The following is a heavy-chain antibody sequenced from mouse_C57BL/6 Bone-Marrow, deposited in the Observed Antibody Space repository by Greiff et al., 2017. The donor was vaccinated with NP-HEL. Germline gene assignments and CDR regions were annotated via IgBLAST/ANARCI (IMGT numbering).Heavy chain of an antibody. CDR1: GFTFSDYG. J-gene: IGHJ2*01. CDR2: ISSGSSTI. CDR3: TRRLLFDR. D-gene: IGHD2-3*01. V-gene: IGHV5-17*01. Sequence: EVKLMESGGGLVKPGGSLKLSCAASGFTFSDYGMHWVRQAPEKGLEWVAYISSGSSTIYYADTVKGRFLISRDNATNNLFLQMTSLRSKDTAMYYCTRRLLFDRWGKGTTLP.